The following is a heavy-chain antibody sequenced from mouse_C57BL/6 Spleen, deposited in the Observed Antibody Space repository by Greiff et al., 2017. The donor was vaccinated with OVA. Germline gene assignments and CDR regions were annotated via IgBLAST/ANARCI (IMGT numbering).Heavy chain of an antibody. J-gene: IGHJ1*03. CDR1: GFNIKDDY. D-gene: IGHD2-9*01. CDR3: TPTMVPYWYFDV. CDR2: IDPENGDT. V-gene: IGHV14-4*01. Sequence: EVQLVESGAELVRPGASVKLSCTASGFNIKDDYMHWVKQRPEQGLEWIGWIDPENGDTEYASKFQGKATITADTSSNTAYLQLSSLTSEDTAVYYCTPTMVPYWYFDVWGTGTTVTVSS.